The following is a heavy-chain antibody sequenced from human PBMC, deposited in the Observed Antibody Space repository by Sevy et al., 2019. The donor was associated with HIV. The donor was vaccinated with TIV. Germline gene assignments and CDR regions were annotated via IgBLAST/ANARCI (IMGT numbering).Heavy chain of an antibody. D-gene: IGHD1-1*01. V-gene: IGHV4-4*07. CDR2: IYTSGRT. CDR1: GDSISSYY. CDR3: TRGEVQLWRSGFDY. J-gene: IGHJ4*02. Sequence: SETLSLTCTVSGDSISSYYWSWIRQPAGKGLEWIGRIYTSGRTNYNPSLKSRVTMSVDTSKNQFSLKLRSVTAADTAVYFCTRGEVQLWRSGFDYWGQGTLVTVSS.